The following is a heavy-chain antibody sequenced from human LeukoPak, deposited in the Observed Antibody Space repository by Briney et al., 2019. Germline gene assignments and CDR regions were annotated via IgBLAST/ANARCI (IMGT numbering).Heavy chain of an antibody. CDR3: ARFLRVVRGVSPSYYYGMDV. D-gene: IGHD3-10*01. CDR1: GGSISSGGYY. Sequence: SETLSLTCTVSGGSISSGGYYWSWIRQHPGKGLEWIGYIYYSGSTHYNPSLKSRVTISVDTSKNQFSLKLSSVTAADTAVYYCARFLRVVRGVSPSYYYGMDVWGQGTTVTVSS. J-gene: IGHJ6*02. CDR2: IYYSGST. V-gene: IGHV4-31*03.